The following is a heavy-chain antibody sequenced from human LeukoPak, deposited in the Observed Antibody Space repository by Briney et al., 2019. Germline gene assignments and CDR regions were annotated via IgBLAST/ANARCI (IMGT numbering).Heavy chain of an antibody. CDR2: ISNDGSSK. CDR3: ASDLSAGF. V-gene: IGHV3-30*01. J-gene: IGHJ4*02. CDR1: GSTFSTSA. Sequence: PGGSLRLSCAASGSTFSTSAVHWVRQAPGKGLEWVAVISNDGSSKYYADSAKGRFTISRDDSKNTLYLQMNSLRAEDTAVYYCASDLSAGFWGQGTLVTVSS.